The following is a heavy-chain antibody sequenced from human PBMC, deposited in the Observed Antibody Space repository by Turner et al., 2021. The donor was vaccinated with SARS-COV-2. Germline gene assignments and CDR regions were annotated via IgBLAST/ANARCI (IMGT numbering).Heavy chain of an antibody. D-gene: IGHD6-13*01. CDR1: GYTFTGYY. V-gene: IGHV1-2*02. Sequence: QVQLVQSGAEVKKPGASVKVSCKASGYTFTGYYMHWVRQAPGQGLEWMGWINTNSGDTNYAQKVQGRVTMTRDTSISTAYMELSRLKSDDTAVYYCARVYSSSWEYYFDYWGQGTLVTVSS. J-gene: IGHJ4*02. CDR3: ARVYSSSWEYYFDY. CDR2: INTNSGDT.